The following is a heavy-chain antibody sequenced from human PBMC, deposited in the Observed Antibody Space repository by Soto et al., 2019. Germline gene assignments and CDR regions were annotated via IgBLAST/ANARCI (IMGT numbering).Heavy chain of an antibody. CDR1: GYSFTSYW. CDR3: ARGLAGYDPHYYYYGMDV. V-gene: IGHV5-10-1*01. Sequence: GESLKISCNGSGYSFTSYWISWVRQMPGKGLEWMGRIDPSDSYTNYSPSFQGHVTISADKSISTAYLQWSSLKASDTAMYYCARGLAGYDPHYYYYGMDVWGQGTTVTVS. CDR2: IDPSDSYT. J-gene: IGHJ6*02. D-gene: IGHD5-12*01.